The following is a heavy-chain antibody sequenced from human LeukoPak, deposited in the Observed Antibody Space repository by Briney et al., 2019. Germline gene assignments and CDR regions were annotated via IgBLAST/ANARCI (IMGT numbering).Heavy chain of an antibody. D-gene: IGHD1-26*01. V-gene: IGHV3-74*01. CDR3: ARADLVAARSGGSYFDH. CDR1: GLTISRNW. CDR2: ISSDGSST. Sequence: SGGSLRLSCVASGLTISRNWMHWVRQAPGKALEWVSRISSDGSSTIYADAVKGRFTISRDNAENTLYLQMNSLRAEDTAVYYCARADLVAARSGGSYFDHWGQETLVTVSS. J-gene: IGHJ4*02.